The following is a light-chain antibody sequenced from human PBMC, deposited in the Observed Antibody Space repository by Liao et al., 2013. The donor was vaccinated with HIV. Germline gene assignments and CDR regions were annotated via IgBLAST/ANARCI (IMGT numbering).Light chain of an antibody. J-gene: IGLJ3*02. CDR3: QVWDSSSDHWV. CDR2: FDS. CDR1: NIGDKS. V-gene: IGLV3-21*01. Sequence: SYVLTQPPSVSVAPGKTARITCGENNIGDKSVHWYQQKPGQAPVLVIYFDSDRPSGIPERISGSKSGNTATLTISRVEAGDEADYHCQVWDSSSDHWVFGGGTKLTVL.